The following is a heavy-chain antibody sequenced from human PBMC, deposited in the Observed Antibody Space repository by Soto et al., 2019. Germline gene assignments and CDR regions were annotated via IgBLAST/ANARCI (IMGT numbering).Heavy chain of an antibody. D-gene: IGHD6-6*01. CDR3: ARDLLAARQESTNWFDP. CDR1: GYTFTSYY. J-gene: IGHJ5*02. V-gene: IGHV1-46*03. Sequence: ASVKVSCKASGYTFTSYYIHWVRQAPGQGLEWMGIINPSGGSTSYAQKFQGRVTMTRDTSTSTVYMELSSLRSEDTAVYYCARDLLAARQESTNWFDPWGQGTLVTVSS. CDR2: INPSGGST.